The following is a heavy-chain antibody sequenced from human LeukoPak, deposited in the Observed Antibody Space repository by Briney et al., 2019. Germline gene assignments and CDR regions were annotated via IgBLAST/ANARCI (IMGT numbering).Heavy chain of an antibody. CDR3: ARGLSQYDYVWGSRFGAPFDY. V-gene: IGHV4-31*03. D-gene: IGHD3-16*01. Sequence: SSETLSLTCTVSGGSISSGGYYWSWIRQHPGKGLEWIGYIYYSGSTYYNPSLKSRVTISVDTSKNQFSPKLSSVTAADTAVYYCARGLSQYDYVWGSRFGAPFDYWGQGTLVTVSS. J-gene: IGHJ4*02. CDR2: IYYSGST. CDR1: GGSISSGGYY.